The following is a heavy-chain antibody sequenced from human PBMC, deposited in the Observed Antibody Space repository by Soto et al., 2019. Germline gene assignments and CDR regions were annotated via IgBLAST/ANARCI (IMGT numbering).Heavy chain of an antibody. CDR1: GFTFSNYG. CDR3: ASGEGRNGHDARVDF. CDR2: ISNDGNNK. V-gene: IGHV3-30*03. J-gene: IGHJ4*02. D-gene: IGHD5-12*01. Sequence: QMQLVESGGGVVQPGRSLRLSCAASGFTFSNYGIHWVRQAPGKGLEWVADISNDGNNKYYADSVKGRFTISRDNSQNTVYLQMNGLRAEDTAVHYCASGEGRNGHDARVDFWGQGTLVTVSS.